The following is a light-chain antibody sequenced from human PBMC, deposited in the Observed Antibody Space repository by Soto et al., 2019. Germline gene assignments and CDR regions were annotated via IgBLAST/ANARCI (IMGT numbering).Light chain of an antibody. CDR1: QSVSSSY. CDR3: QQYGSSLRT. V-gene: IGKV3-20*01. Sequence: EIALTQSPGTLSLSPGERATLSCRASQSVSSSYLAWYQQKPGQAPRLLIYAASSRATGIPDRFSGSGSGTDFTLTISRLEPEDFAVYYCQQYGSSLRTFGQGTKVDIK. CDR2: AAS. J-gene: IGKJ1*01.